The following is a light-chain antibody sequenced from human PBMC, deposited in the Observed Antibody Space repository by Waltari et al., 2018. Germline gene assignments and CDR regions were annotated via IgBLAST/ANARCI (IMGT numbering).Light chain of an antibody. Sequence: SYVLTQTPSVSVAPGKTANITCGGNNIGSYTVHWYQQRQGQAPELLIYYDTERPSGIPERFSGSNSGNTATLTLSRVEAGDEADYYCQIWDTNSALKIFGGGTRLTVL. CDR2: YDT. CDR3: QIWDTNSALKI. V-gene: IGLV3-21*01. J-gene: IGLJ2*01. CDR1: NIGSYT.